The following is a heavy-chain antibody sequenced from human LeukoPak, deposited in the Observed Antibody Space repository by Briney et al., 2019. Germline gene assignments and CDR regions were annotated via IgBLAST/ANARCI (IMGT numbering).Heavy chain of an antibody. D-gene: IGHD6-13*01. J-gene: IGHJ6*02. CDR3: AKGDHSSSWYHHYYYGMDV. CDR1: GFTFDDYA. Sequence: PGRSLRLSCAASGFTFDDYAMHWVRQAPGKGLEWVSGISWNSGSIGYADSVKGRFTISRDNAKNSLYLQMNSLRAEDTALYYCAKGDHSSSWYHHYYYGMDVWGQGTTVTVSS. V-gene: IGHV3-9*01. CDR2: ISWNSGSI.